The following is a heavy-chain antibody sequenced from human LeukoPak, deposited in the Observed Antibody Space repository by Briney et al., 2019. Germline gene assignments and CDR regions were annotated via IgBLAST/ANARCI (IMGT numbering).Heavy chain of an antibody. J-gene: IGHJ4*02. CDR3: ARDNSGLEY. CDR1: GYTFINYH. V-gene: IGHV1-18*01. Sequence: ASVKLSSKASGYTFINYHISWVRQAPRQGLEWMGWISVNTGNTNYAQKLQGRVTMPTDTSTSTAYMELRSLRSDDTAVYYCARDNSGLEYWGQGTLVTVSS. CDR2: ISVNTGNT.